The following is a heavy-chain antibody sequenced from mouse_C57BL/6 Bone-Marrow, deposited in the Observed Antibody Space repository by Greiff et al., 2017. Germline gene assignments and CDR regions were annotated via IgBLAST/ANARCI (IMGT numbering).Heavy chain of an antibody. J-gene: IGHJ1*03. Sequence: VQVVESGAELVRPEASVKLSCKASGYTFTDYYINWVKQRPGQGLEWIARIYPGSGNTYYNEKFKGKATLTAEKSSSTAYMQLSSLTSEDSAVYFCARRSYWYFDVWGTGTTVTVSS. CDR3: ARRSYWYFDV. CDR2: IYPGSGNT. CDR1: GYTFTDYY. V-gene: IGHV1-76*01.